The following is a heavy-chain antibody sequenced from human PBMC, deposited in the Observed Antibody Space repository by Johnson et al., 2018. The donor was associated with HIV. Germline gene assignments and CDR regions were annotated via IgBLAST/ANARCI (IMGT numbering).Heavy chain of an antibody. J-gene: IGHJ3*02. V-gene: IGHV3-74*03. CDR2: INSDGSHI. CDR1: GFTVSSNY. CDR3: TGDGPRDAFDI. Sequence: VQLVESGGGLVQPGGSLRLSCAASGFTVSSNYMSWVRQAPGEGLVWVAHINSDGSHIAYADSVRGRFTISRDNAKNTLVLQMNSLRGEDTAVYYCTGDGPRDAFDIWGQGTVVIVSS.